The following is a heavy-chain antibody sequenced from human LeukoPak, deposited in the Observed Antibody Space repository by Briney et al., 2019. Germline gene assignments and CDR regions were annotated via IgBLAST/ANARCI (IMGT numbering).Heavy chain of an antibody. CDR3: ARDLRSYYRLGSWDFLDY. CDR1: GCTFTGYY. V-gene: IGHV1-2*06. CDR2: INPNSGGT. D-gene: IGHD3-10*01. Sequence: GASVKVSCKASGCTFTGYYMHWVRQAPGQGLEWMGRINPNSGGTNYAQKFQGRVTMTRDTSISTAYMELSSLRSDDTAVYYCARDLRSYYRLGSWDFLDYWGQGTLVTVSS. J-gene: IGHJ4*02.